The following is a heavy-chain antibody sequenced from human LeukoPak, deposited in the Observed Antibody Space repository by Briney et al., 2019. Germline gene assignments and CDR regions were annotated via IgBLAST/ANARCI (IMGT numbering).Heavy chain of an antibody. CDR2: IYHSGST. J-gene: IGHJ5*02. CDR3: ARDGQQLAYNWFDP. Sequence: SETLSLTCTVSGYSISSGYYWGWIRQPPGKGLEWIGSIYHSGSTYYNPSLKSRVTISVDTSKNQFSLKLSSVTAADTAVYYCARDGQQLAYNWFDPWGQGTLVTVSS. CDR1: GYSISSGYY. D-gene: IGHD6-13*01. V-gene: IGHV4-38-2*02.